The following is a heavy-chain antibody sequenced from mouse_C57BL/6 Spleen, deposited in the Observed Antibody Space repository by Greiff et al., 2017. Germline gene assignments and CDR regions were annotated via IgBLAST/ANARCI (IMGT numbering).Heavy chain of an antibody. CDR1: GYAFSSSW. CDR2: IYPGDGDT. V-gene: IGHV1-82*01. D-gene: IGHD2-12*01. CDR3: ASPYYMGSPMDY. J-gene: IGHJ4*01. Sequence: QVQLQQSGPELVKPGASVKISCKASGYAFSSSWMNWVKQRPGKGLEWIGRIYPGDGDTNYNGKFKGKATLTADKSSSTAYMQLSSLTSEDSAVYFCASPYYMGSPMDYWGQGTSVTVSS.